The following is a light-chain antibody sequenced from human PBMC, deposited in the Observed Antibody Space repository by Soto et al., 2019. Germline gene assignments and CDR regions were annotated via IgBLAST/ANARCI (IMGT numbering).Light chain of an antibody. V-gene: IGKV3-20*01. J-gene: IGKJ1*01. CDR1: QSVRSNY. Sequence: EIVLTQSPGTLSLSPGERATRSCRASQSVRSNYLAWYQQKPGQAPRLLIYNSSTRATGIPDRFSGSGSGTDFTLTISILEPEDFALYYCQQYRDLPQTFGQGTQVEIQ. CDR3: QQYRDLPQT. CDR2: NSS.